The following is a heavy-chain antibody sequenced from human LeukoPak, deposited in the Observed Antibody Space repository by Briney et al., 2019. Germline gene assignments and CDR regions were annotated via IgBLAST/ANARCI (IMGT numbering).Heavy chain of an antibody. CDR2: INPSGGST. J-gene: IGHJ4*02. D-gene: IGHD3-9*01. CDR1: GYTFTSYY. V-gene: IGHV1-46*01. Sequence: ASVKVSCKASGYTFTSYYMHWVRQAPGQGLEWMGIINPSGGSTSYAQKFQGRVTMTRDMSTSTVYMELSSLRSEDTAVYYCARLDYDILTGGEGGFDYWGQGTLVTVSS. CDR3: ARLDYDILTGGEGGFDY.